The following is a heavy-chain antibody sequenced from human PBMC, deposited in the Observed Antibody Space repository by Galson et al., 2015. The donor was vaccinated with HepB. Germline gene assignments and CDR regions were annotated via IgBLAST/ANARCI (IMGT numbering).Heavy chain of an antibody. D-gene: IGHD5-18*01. CDR2: MNPNSGNT. J-gene: IGHJ4*02. CDR1: GYTFTSYD. V-gene: IGHV1-8*01. CDR3: ARAPSGYSYGYVFDY. Sequence: SVKVSCKASGYTFTSYDINWVRQATAQGLEWMGWMNPNSGNTGYAQKFQGRVTMTRNTSISTAYMELSSLRSEDTAFYYCARAPSGYSYGYVFDYWGQGTLVTVSS.